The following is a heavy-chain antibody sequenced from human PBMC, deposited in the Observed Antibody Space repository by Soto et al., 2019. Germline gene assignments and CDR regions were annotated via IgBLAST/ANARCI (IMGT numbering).Heavy chain of an antibody. D-gene: IGHD6-25*01. J-gene: IGHJ4*02. V-gene: IGHV1-18*01. Sequence: QVQVVQSGAEVKKSGASVKVSCTASGYRFSSYGISWVRQAPGQGLEWMGWISAYNGDTNSAPKLQGRVTMNTGTSTSTAYMELRSLRSDDTALYCCARDDRTAGHGSYAYFERWGQGTLVTVSS. CDR3: ARDDRTAGHGSYAYFER. CDR1: GYRFSSYG. CDR2: ISAYNGDT.